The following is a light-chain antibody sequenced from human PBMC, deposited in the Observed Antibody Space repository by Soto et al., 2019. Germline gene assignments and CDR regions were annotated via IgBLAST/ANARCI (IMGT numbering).Light chain of an antibody. J-gene: IGKJ1*01. CDR3: QQYNNYGSWT. CDR2: KAS. V-gene: IGKV1-5*03. CDR1: QSISGW. Sequence: DIQMTQSPSTLSASVGDRVTIPGRASQSISGWLAWYQQNPGKAPKLLIYKASTLESGVPSRFSGSGSGTEFTLTISSLQPDDFATYYCQQYNNYGSWTFGQGTKVEIK.